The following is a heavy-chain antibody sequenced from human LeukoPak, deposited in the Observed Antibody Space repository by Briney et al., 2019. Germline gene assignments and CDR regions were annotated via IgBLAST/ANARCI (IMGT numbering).Heavy chain of an antibody. D-gene: IGHD5-12*01. V-gene: IGHV3-74*01. J-gene: IGHJ4*02. CDR3: ARHPHSYSGYDRFDY. CDR1: GFTFSSLW. CDR2: INSDGTST. Sequence: PGGSLRLSCAASGFTFSSLWMHWVHQGPGKGLVWVSRINSDGTSTNYADSVKGRFTISRDNARNTLYLQMNSLRAEDTAVYYCARHPHSYSGYDRFDYWGQGTLVTVSS.